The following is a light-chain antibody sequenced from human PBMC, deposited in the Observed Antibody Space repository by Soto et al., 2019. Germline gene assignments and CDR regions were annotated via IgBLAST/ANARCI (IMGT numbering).Light chain of an antibody. CDR3: HQYGSTPPIT. Sequence: VLTQSPGTLSLSPGERATLSCRASQTVTRNFLAWYQQKPGQAPRLLIYDASDRAPGIPDRCSGSGSETNFTLTISRLEPEDFAVYFCHQYGSTPPITFGQGTRLEIK. CDR2: DAS. V-gene: IGKV3-20*01. J-gene: IGKJ5*01. CDR1: QTVTRNF.